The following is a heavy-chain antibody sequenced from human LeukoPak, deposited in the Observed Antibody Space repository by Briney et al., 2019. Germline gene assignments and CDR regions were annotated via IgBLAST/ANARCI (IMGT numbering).Heavy chain of an antibody. CDR1: GGSFIEYY. D-gene: IGHD3-22*01. J-gene: IGHJ4*02. Sequence: SETLSLTCAVNGGSFIEYYWAWIRQVPGKGLEWIGEINHRGNTNYSPSLKSRLSISIDTSNSQFTLKLTSVTSADTAVYYCARGAGGTDFDSSGYYYGGAWGQGTLVTVSS. CDR3: ARGAGGTDFDSSGYYYGGA. V-gene: IGHV4-34*01. CDR2: INHRGNT.